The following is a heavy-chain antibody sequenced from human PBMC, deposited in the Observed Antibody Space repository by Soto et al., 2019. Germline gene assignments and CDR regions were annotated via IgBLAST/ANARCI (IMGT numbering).Heavy chain of an antibody. Sequence: GGSLRLSCAASGFTFSSYAMSWVRQAPGKGLEWVSAISGSGGSTYYADSVKGRFTISRDNSKNTLYLQMNSLRAEDTAVYYCASSSYRYYDILTGHNWGQGTLVTVSS. CDR1: GFTFSSYA. CDR2: ISGSGGST. D-gene: IGHD3-9*01. V-gene: IGHV3-23*01. CDR3: ASSSYRYYDILTGHN. J-gene: IGHJ4*02.